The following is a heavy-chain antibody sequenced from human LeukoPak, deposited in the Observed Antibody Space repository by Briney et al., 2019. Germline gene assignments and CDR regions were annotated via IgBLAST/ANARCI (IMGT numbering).Heavy chain of an antibody. V-gene: IGHV4-31*03. CDR3: ARGEYCSSTSYLYAFDI. Sequence: PSQTLSLTCTVSGGSISSGGYHWSWIRQHPGKGLEWIGYIYYSGSTYYNPSLKSRVTISVDTSKNQFSLKLSSVTAADTAVYYCARGEYCSSTSYLYAFDIWGQGTMVTVSS. CDR1: GGSISSGGYH. D-gene: IGHD2-2*01. CDR2: IYYSGST. J-gene: IGHJ3*02.